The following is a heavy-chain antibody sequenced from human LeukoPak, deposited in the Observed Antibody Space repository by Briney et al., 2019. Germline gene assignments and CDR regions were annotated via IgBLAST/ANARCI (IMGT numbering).Heavy chain of an antibody. CDR1: GFTFSSYA. CDR2: ISGSGDNT. D-gene: IGHD2-15*01. V-gene: IGHV3-23*01. CDR3: ARLRYYGMDV. J-gene: IGHJ6*02. Sequence: PGGSLRLSCAASGFTFSSYAMCWVRQAPGKGLEWVSAISGSGDNTYYADSVKGRFTISRDNAKNSLYLQMNSLRAEDTAAYYCARLRYYGMDVWGQGTTVTVSS.